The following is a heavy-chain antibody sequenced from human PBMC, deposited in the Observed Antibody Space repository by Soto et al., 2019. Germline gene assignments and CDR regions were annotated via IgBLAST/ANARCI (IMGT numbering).Heavy chain of an antibody. J-gene: IGHJ4*02. V-gene: IGHV3-30-3*01. CDR3: ARDLGY. CDR1: GFTFSSYA. CDR2: ISYDGSNK. Sequence: GGSLRLSCAASGFTFSSYAMHWVRQAPGKGLEWVAVISYDGSNKYYADSVKGRFTISRDNSKNTLYLQMNSLRAEDTAVYYCARDLGYWGQGTLVTVSS.